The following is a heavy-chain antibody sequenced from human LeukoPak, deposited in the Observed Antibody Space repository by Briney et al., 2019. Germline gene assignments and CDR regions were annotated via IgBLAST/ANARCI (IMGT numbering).Heavy chain of an antibody. CDR2: IYYSRST. CDR1: GGSISSYY. D-gene: IGHD3-22*01. CDR3: ARHRGAYDSSGYYTYYFDY. V-gene: IGHV4-59*08. Sequence: SETLSLTCTVSGGSISSYYWSWIRQPPGKGLEWIGYIYYSRSTNYNPSLKSRVTISVDTSKNQFSLKLSSVTAADTAVYYCARHRGAYDSSGYYTYYFDYWGQGTLVTVSS. J-gene: IGHJ4*02.